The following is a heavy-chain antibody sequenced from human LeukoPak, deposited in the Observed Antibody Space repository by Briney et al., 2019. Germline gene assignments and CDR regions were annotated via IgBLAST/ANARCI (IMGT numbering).Heavy chain of an antibody. CDR3: ARVNSSGWLDY. CDR2: ISAYNGNT. D-gene: IGHD6-19*01. Sequence: PWASVKVSCKASGYTFTSYDINWVRQATGQGLEWMGWISAYNGNTNYAQKFQGRVTMTRDTSTSTVYMELSSLRSEDTAVYYCARVNSSGWLDYWGQGTLVTVSS. J-gene: IGHJ4*02. V-gene: IGHV1-8*01. CDR1: GYTFTSYD.